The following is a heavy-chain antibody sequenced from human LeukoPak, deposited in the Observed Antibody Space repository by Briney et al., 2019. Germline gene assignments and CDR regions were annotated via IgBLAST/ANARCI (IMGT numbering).Heavy chain of an antibody. CDR2: IIPIFGTA. V-gene: IGHV1-69*13. J-gene: IGHJ3*02. Sequence: ASVKVSCKASGGTFSSYAISWVRQAPGQGLEWMGGIIPIFGTANYAQKFQGRVTITADESTSTAYMELSSLRSEDTAVYYCAGAMVRGPSGDAFDIWGQGTMVTVSS. CDR1: GGTFSSYA. D-gene: IGHD3-10*01. CDR3: AGAMVRGPSGDAFDI.